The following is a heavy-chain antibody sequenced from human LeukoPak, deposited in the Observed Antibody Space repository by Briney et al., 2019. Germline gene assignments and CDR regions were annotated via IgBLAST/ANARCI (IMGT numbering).Heavy chain of an antibody. V-gene: IGHV3-23*01. CDR2: ISGSGGST. CDR3: AKGPHYYDSSGPLDY. D-gene: IGHD3-22*01. J-gene: IGHJ4*02. CDR1: GFTFSSYE. Sequence: GGSLRLSCASSGFTFSSYEMNWVRQAPGKGLEWVSAISGSGGSTYYADSVKGRFTISRDNSKNTLYLQMNSLRAEDTAVYYCAKGPHYYDSSGPLDYWGQGTLVTVSS.